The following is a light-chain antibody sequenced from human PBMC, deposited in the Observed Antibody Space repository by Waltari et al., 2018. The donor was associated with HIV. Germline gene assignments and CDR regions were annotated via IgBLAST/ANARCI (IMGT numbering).Light chain of an antibody. CDR1: QDISNS. V-gene: IGKV1-33*01. J-gene: IGKJ3*01. Sequence: DIQMAQSPSSLSASVGDRLTIPCQASQDISNSLNWYQQTPGKAPKLLIYDASNLDTGVPSRFSGSGYGTDFIFSISSLQPEDIATYYCQQYDNVLFTFGPGTKVDIK. CDR2: DAS. CDR3: QQYDNVLFT.